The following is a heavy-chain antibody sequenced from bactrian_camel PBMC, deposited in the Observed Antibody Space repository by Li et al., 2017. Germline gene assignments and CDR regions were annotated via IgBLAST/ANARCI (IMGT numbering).Heavy chain of an antibody. D-gene: IGHD1*01. Sequence: HVQLVESGGGAVQAGRSLNLSCEAHGYSGSGGCKGWFRQSPGKDREAVATIDYYGGTDYVASVKGRFTISRDNAKNTLYLQMNSLKPEDTAMYYCAAAWTHWRGNCPGGFTSSSYSHWGQGTQVTVS. CDR3: AAAWTHWRGNCPGGFTSSSYSH. J-gene: IGHJ4*01. CDR2: IDYYGGT. V-gene: IGHV3-3*01. CDR1: GYSGSGGC.